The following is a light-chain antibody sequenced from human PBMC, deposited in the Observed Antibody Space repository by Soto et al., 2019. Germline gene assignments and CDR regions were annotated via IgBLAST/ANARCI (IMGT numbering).Light chain of an antibody. CDR2: VST. V-gene: IGLV1-40*01. CDR3: PSYDSRLSSWV. CDR1: SSNIGAGYD. J-gene: IGLJ3*02. Sequence: QSVLTQPPSVSGAPGLRVTISCTGNSSNIGAGYDVHWYQHLPGTAPKLVIYVSTHRPSGVPDRFSGSKSGTSASLAITGLQAEDEADYYCPSYDSRLSSWVFGGGTKLTVL.